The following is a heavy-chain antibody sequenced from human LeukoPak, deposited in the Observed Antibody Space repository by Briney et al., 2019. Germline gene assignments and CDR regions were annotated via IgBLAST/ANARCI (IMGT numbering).Heavy chain of an antibody. Sequence: KPSETLSLTCAVDGGASSVYYCSWIRQPPWEGLEWIGEINHSGSTNYNPSLKSRVTISVDTSKNQFSLKLSSVTAADTAVYYCARTRGMSYWGQGTLVTV. J-gene: IGHJ4*02. D-gene: IGHD3-16*01. V-gene: IGHV4-34*01. CDR3: ARTRGMSY. CDR2: INHSGST. CDR1: GGASSVYY.